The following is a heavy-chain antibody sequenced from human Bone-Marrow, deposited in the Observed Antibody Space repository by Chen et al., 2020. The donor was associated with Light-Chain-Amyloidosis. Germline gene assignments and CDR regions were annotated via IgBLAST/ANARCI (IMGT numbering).Heavy chain of an antibody. V-gene: IGHV4-59*01. CDR1: GGSMDYYY. Sequence: QVQLQESGPGLVKPSETLSLTCTVSGGSMDYYYWNWIRQPPGKGLEWIGYIYNSGTTNYNPSLRSRVTMSVDMSKKQCSLKLSSVTAADTAVYYCGRDNIGGVDFWGQGTPVTVSS. J-gene: IGHJ4*02. CDR2: IYNSGTT. D-gene: IGHD3-16*01. CDR3: GRDNIGGVDF.